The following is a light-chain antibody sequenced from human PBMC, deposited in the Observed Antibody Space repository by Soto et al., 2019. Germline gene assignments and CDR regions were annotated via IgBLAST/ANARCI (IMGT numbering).Light chain of an antibody. V-gene: IGKV3-20*01. Sequence: ETVLTQSPGTLSLSPGERATLSCRASQSVKNNYLRWYQQKPGQAPRLLIYAASGRATGIPDRSSGSGSGTDFTLTISRLEPEDCAVYYCQQYATSPRTFGQGTKVEIK. CDR2: AAS. CDR1: QSVKNNY. CDR3: QQYATSPRT. J-gene: IGKJ1*01.